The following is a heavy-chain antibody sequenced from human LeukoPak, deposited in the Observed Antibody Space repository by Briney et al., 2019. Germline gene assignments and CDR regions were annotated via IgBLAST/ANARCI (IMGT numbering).Heavy chain of an antibody. J-gene: IGHJ3*02. CDR1: GVSISSGGYY. CDR3: ARDRAWELHAFDI. D-gene: IGHD1-26*01. CDR2: IYYSGST. V-gene: IGHV4-61*08. Sequence: PSETLSLTCTVSGVSISSGGYYWSWIRQHPGKGLEWIGYIYYSGSTNYNPSLKSRVTISVDTSKNQFSLKLSSATAADTAVYYCARDRAWELHAFDIWGQGTMVTVSS.